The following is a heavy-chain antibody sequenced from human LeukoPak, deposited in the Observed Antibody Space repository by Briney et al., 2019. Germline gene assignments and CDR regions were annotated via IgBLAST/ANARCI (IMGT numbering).Heavy chain of an antibody. J-gene: IGHJ4*02. CDR3: AKDMSYYDFWSGSDY. D-gene: IGHD3-3*01. CDR2: ISGSGGST. Sequence: GGSLRLSCAASGFTFSSYWMSWVRQAPGKGLEWVSAISGSGGSTYYADSVKGRFTISRDNSKNTLYLQMNSLRAEDTAVYYCAKDMSYYDFWSGSDYWGQGTLVTVSS. CDR1: GFTFSSYW. V-gene: IGHV3-23*01.